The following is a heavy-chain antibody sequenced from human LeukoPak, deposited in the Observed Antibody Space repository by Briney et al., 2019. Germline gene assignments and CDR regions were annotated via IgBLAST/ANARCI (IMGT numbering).Heavy chain of an antibody. Sequence: PSETLSLTCAVYGGSFSGYYWSWIRQPPGKGLEWIGEINHSGSTNYNPSLKSRVTISVDTSKNQFSLKLSSVTAADTAVYYCARLRTTLLWFGELLSYFDYWGQGTLVTVSS. V-gene: IGHV4-34*01. J-gene: IGHJ4*02. D-gene: IGHD3-10*01. CDR3: ARLRTTLLWFGELLSYFDY. CDR2: INHSGST. CDR1: GGSFSGYY.